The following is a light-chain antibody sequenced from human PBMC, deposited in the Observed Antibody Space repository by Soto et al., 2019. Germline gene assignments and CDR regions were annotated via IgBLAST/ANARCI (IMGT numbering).Light chain of an antibody. J-gene: IGLJ1*01. CDR1: SSDVGFYNY. CDR3: SSFTSRFTFV. Sequence: QSALTQPASVSGSPGQSITISCTGTSSDVGFYNYVSWYQQQHPGKAPKLMIYEVDNRPSGVSIRFSGSKSGNTASLTISGLQAEDEADYYCSSFTSRFTFVFGTGTKLTVL. V-gene: IGLV2-14*01. CDR2: EVD.